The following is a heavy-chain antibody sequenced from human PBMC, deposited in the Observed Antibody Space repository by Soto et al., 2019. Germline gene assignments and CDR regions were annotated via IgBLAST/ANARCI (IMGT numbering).Heavy chain of an antibody. J-gene: IGHJ6*02. D-gene: IGHD2-21*01. V-gene: IGHV4-34*01. CDR3: AASCVGCGGFTYDGMDV. Sequence: PSETLSLTCTVYGGSFSGYYWTWIRQPPGTGLEWIGEINHSGSTNYNPSLKSRVTISVDTSKNQFSLKLSSVTAADTAVYYCAASCVGCGGFTYDGMDVWGQGTTVTVSS. CDR2: INHSGST. CDR1: GGSFSGYY.